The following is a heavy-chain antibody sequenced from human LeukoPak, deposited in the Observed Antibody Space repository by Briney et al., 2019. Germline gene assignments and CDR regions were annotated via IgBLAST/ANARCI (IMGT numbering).Heavy chain of an antibody. CDR1: GGTFSSYA. D-gene: IGHD3-10*01. J-gene: IGHJ4*02. CDR2: IIPIFGTA. CDR3: ARDGYYGSGSYGFNY. Sequence: SVKVSCKASGGTFSSYAISWVRQAPGQGLEWMGGIIPIFGTANYAQKFQGRVTITADESTGTAYMELSSLRSEDTAVYYCARDGYYGSGSYGFNYWGQGTLVTVSS. V-gene: IGHV1-69*13.